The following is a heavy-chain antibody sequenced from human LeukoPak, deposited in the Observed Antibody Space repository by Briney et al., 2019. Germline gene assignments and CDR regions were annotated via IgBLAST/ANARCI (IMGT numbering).Heavy chain of an antibody. Sequence: GGSLRLSCAASGFPFSDFYMSWIRQAPGKGLEWVSYISSSGTTIYYADSVKGRFTISRDNAKNSLYLQMNSLRAEDTALYYCAKDRGLEGATGGGFDYWGQGTLVTVSS. CDR3: AKDRGLEGATGGGFDY. D-gene: IGHD1-26*01. CDR1: GFPFSDFY. V-gene: IGHV3-11*01. J-gene: IGHJ4*02. CDR2: ISSSGTTI.